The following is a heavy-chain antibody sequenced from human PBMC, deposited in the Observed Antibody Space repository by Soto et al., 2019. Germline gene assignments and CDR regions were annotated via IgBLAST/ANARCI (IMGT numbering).Heavy chain of an antibody. CDR1: GYRFTNYW. J-gene: IGHJ5*02. CDR2: IYPGDSDT. CDR3: ARTQNWFDP. V-gene: IGHV5-51*01. Sequence: GETLKISCYASGYRFTNYWIGWVRQMPGKGLEWMGMIYPGDSDTRISPSFQGQVTISADKSISTAYLQWSSLKATDTAMYYCARTQNWFDPWGQGTLVTVYS.